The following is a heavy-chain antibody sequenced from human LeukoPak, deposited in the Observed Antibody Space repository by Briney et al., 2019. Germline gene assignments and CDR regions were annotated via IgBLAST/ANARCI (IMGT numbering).Heavy chain of an antibody. CDR1: GGSISSYY. Sequence: SETLSLTCTVSGGSISSYYWSWIRQPPGKGLEWIGYIYYSGSTNYNPSLKSRVTISVDTSKNQFSLKLSSVTAADTAVYYCARGRRYFDYWGQGTLVTVSS. J-gene: IGHJ4*02. CDR2: IYYSGST. CDR3: ARGRRYFDY. D-gene: IGHD1-26*01. V-gene: IGHV4-59*08.